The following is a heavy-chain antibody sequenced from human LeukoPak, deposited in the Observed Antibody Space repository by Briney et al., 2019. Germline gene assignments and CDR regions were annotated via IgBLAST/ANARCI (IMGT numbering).Heavy chain of an antibody. Sequence: AGGSLRLSCAASGFTFSSYWMSWVRQAPGKWLGWVANIKQDGSEKYYVDSVKGRFTISRDNAKNSLYLQMNSLRAEDTAVYYCARVGSYYYYYMDVWGKGTTVTVSS. V-gene: IGHV3-7*01. J-gene: IGHJ6*03. CDR3: ARVGSYYYYYMDV. CDR2: IKQDGSEK. D-gene: IGHD1-26*01. CDR1: GFTFSSYW.